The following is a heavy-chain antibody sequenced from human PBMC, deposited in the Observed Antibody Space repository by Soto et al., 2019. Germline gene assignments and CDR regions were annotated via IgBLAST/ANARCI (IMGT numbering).Heavy chain of an antibody. Sequence: PGGSLRLSCAASGFTFSSYAMNWVGQAPGKGLEWVSAISGSGGSTYYADSVKGRFTISRDSSKNTLYLQMNSLRAEDTAVYYCAKGNSWSPALVLGIWGQGTMVTVSS. CDR1: GFTFSSYA. J-gene: IGHJ3*02. V-gene: IGHV3-23*01. CDR3: AKGNSWSPALVLGI. D-gene: IGHD1-7*01. CDR2: ISGSGGST.